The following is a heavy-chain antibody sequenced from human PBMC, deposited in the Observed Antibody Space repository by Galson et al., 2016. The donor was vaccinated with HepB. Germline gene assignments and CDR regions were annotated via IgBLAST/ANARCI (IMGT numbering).Heavy chain of an antibody. J-gene: IGHJ6*01. CDR2: ISPYNANT. D-gene: IGHD4-11*01. CDR3: ARNDYSQSGDYYNYYGMDV. V-gene: IGHV1-18*01. Sequence: SVKVSCKASGYTFTSYGISWVRQAPGQGLEWMGWISPYNANTNSGQKLQDRVTMTADTFTNTAYMELRSLKSDDTAVYYCARNDYSQSGDYYNYYGMDVWSQGTTVTVSS. CDR1: GYTFTSYG.